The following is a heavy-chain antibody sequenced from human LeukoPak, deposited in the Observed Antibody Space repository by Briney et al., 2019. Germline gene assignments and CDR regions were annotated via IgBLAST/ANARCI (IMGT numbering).Heavy chain of an antibody. CDR1: GFTFSSYA. CDR3: ATLTLYYGSGIHFDY. Sequence: GGSLRLSCAASGFTFSSYAMSWVRRAPGKGLECVSIIYYNGSAYYTDSVRGRFTISRDSAKNTLFLQMDSLRAEDTALYYCATLTLYYGSGIHFDYWGQGTLVTVSS. J-gene: IGHJ4*02. V-gene: IGHV3-23*05. D-gene: IGHD3-10*01. CDR2: IYYNGSA.